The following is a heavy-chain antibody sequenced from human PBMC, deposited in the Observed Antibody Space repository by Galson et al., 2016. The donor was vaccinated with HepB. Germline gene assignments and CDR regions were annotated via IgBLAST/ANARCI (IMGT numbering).Heavy chain of an antibody. CDR1: GFTFSYYG. Sequence: SLRLSCAESGFTFSYYGMHWVRQAPGKGLEWVAVIWYDERNKFYADSVKGRFTISRDNSKNTLSLPMNSLSAEDTAVYFCASDGSTTVATGLLQYYYAKDVWGEGSAVTVSS. V-gene: IGHV3-33*01. D-gene: IGHD4-17*01. J-gene: IGHJ6*04. CDR3: ASDGSTTVATGLLQYYYAKDV. CDR2: IWYDERNK.